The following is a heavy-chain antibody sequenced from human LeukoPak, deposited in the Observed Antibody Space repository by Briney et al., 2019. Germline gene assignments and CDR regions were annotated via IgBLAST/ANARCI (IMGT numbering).Heavy chain of an antibody. CDR3: AKALHDIVVVPAAMGY. CDR1: GFTFSSYG. J-gene: IGHJ4*02. CDR2: ISYDGSNK. D-gene: IGHD2-2*01. Sequence: GGSLRLSCAASGFTFSSYGMHWVRQAPGKGLEWVAVISYDGSNKYYADSVKGRFTISRDNSKNTLYLQMNSLRAEDTAVYYCAKALHDIVVVPAAMGYWGQGTLVTVSS. V-gene: IGHV3-30*18.